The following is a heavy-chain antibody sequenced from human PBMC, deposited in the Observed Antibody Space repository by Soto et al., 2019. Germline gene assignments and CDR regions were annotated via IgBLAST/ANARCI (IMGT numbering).Heavy chain of an antibody. V-gene: IGHV4-30-4*01. J-gene: IGHJ4*02. Sequence: PSETLSLTCTVSGGSISSGDNYWSWIRQPPGKGLEWIGYIYYSGSTYYNPSLKSRLTISVDTSKNQFSLKLSSVTAADTAMYFCARNLAYYYDSSGYYPSGYFDFWGQGTLVTVSS. D-gene: IGHD3-22*01. CDR2: IYYSGST. CDR3: ARNLAYYYDSSGYYPSGYFDF. CDR1: GGSISSGDNY.